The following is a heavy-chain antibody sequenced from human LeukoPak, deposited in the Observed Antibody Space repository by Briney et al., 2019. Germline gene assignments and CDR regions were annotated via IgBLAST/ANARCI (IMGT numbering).Heavy chain of an antibody. Sequence: PGGSLRLSCAASGFSFSSYGMHWVRQAPGKGLEWVAVIWYDGSNKYYAESVKGRFTISRDNSKNTLSLQMNSLRAEDTAVYYCARDGLRERIFGVVNNWFDPWGQGTLVTVSS. CDR2: IWYDGSNK. CDR1: GFSFSSYG. J-gene: IGHJ5*02. V-gene: IGHV3-33*08. D-gene: IGHD3-3*01. CDR3: ARDGLRERIFGVVNNWFDP.